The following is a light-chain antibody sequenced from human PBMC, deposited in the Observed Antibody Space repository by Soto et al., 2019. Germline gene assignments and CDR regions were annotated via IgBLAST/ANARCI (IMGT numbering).Light chain of an antibody. CDR2: DAS. CDR1: QSVSNN. CDR3: QQYDNLPPFT. V-gene: IGKV3-15*01. Sequence: ILMTQSPATLSVSPGERATLSCRASQSVSNNLAWYQQKPGQAPRLLIYDASTRATGIPARFSGSGSGTEFTLTISGLQSEDFAVYYCQQYDNLPPFTFGPGTKVDIK. J-gene: IGKJ3*01.